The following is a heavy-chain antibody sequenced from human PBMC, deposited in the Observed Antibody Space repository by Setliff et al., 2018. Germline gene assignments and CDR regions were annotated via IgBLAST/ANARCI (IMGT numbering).Heavy chain of an antibody. CDR2: IYYRGST. Sequence: SETLSLTCSASGDSISTSSYYRGWIRQPPGKGLEWIGSIYYRGSTYHNPSLKSRVTVSVDTSKNQFSLKLSSVTAADTAVYYCARSSSGSPHYYYAMDVWGQGTTVTVS. J-gene: IGHJ6*02. CDR1: GDSISTSSYY. CDR3: ARSSSGSPHYYYAMDV. D-gene: IGHD3-10*01. V-gene: IGHV4-39*07.